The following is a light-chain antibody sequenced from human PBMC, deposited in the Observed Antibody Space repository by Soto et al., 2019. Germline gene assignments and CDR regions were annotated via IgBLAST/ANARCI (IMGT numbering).Light chain of an antibody. Sequence: DIQMTQSPSSLSASVGDRVTITCRASQSIGNYLAWYQHKPVKVPKLLIFVASTLLSGVPSRFSGSGSGTDFTLTISSLQPEDAATYYCQNHNSPPPTYGGGTKVEIK. CDR1: QSIGNY. CDR3: QNHNSPPPT. J-gene: IGKJ4*01. CDR2: VAS. V-gene: IGKV1-27*01.